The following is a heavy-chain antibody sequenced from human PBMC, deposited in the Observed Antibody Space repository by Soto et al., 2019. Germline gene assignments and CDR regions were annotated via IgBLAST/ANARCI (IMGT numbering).Heavy chain of an antibody. J-gene: IGHJ4*02. CDR3: ARGFSGYDRRIDY. V-gene: IGHV1-18*04. Sequence: ASVKVSCKASGYTFTSYGISWVRQAPGQGLEWMGWINAGNGNTKYSQKFQGRVTITRDTSASTAYMELSSLRSEDTAVYYCARGFSGYDRRIDYWGQGTLVTVSS. CDR1: GYTFTSYG. D-gene: IGHD5-12*01. CDR2: INAGNGNT.